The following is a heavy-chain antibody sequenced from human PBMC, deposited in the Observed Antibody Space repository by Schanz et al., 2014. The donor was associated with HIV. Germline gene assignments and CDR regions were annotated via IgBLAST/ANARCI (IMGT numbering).Heavy chain of an antibody. CDR2: IMPKFGTE. V-gene: IGHV1-69*01. CDR3: ARDLSLASSTPTLAFDI. Sequence: QVQLVQSGAEVKKTGSPVKVSCKAFGGTLSNYAISWVRQAPGQGLEWLGLIMPKFGTENYAQKYQGRVTLTADESTSTAYMELSSLRSEDTAVYYCARDLSLASSTPTLAFDIWGQGTMVTVSS. CDR1: GGTLSNYA. D-gene: IGHD2-2*01. J-gene: IGHJ3*02.